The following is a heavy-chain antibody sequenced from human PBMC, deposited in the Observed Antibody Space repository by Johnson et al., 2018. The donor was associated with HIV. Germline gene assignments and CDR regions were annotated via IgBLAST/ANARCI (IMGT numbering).Heavy chain of an antibody. D-gene: IGHD5-18*01. J-gene: IGHJ3*02. Sequence: VQLVESGGGLVQPGGSLRLSCAASGFTFSSYSMNWVRQAPGKGLEWVSYISSSSSTIYYADSVKGRFTISRDNAKNSLYLQMNSLRAEDTAVYYCARELRLGRYSYGYDAFDIWGQGTMVTVS. V-gene: IGHV3-48*01. CDR2: ISSSSSTI. CDR1: GFTFSSYS. CDR3: ARELRLGRYSYGYDAFDI.